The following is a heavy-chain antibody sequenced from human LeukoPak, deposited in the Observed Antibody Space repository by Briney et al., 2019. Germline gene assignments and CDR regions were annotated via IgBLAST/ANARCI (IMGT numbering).Heavy chain of an antibody. D-gene: IGHD1-1*01. Sequence: SETLSLTCAVSGGSISSGGYSWSWIRQPPGKGLEWIGYIYHSGSTNYNPSLKSRVTISVDTSKNQFSLKLSSVTAADTAVYYCAREDTGSFYNWFDPWGQGTLVTVSS. V-gene: IGHV4-30-2*01. CDR3: AREDTGSFYNWFDP. CDR1: GGSISSGGYS. J-gene: IGHJ5*02. CDR2: IYHSGST.